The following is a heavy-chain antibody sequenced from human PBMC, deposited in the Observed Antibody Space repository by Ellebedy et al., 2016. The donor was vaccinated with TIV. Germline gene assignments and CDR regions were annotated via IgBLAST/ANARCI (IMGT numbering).Heavy chain of an antibody. D-gene: IGHD2-15*01. CDR3: ARPYCSGGSCYRDALDI. V-gene: IGHV5-51*01. J-gene: IGHJ3*02. CDR1: GYSFTNYW. Sequence: GESLKISCKGSGYSFTNYWIGWVRQMPGKGLEWMGIIRPRDSYTRYSPSFQGQVTISADKSISTAYLQWSSLKASDNAVYYCARPYCSGGSCYRDALDIWGQGTVVTVSS. CDR2: IRPRDSYT.